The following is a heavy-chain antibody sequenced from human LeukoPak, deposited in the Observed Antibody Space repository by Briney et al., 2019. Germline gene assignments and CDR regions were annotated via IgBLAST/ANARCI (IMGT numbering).Heavy chain of an antibody. D-gene: IGHD1-26*01. Sequence: PSETLSLTCTVSGGSISSSSYYWGWIRQPPGKGLEWIGSIYYSGSTYYNPSLKSRVTISVGTSKNQFSLKLSSVTAADTAVYYCARHFRGSYPIDYWGQGTLVTVSS. V-gene: IGHV4-39*01. CDR1: GGSISSSSYY. J-gene: IGHJ4*02. CDR2: IYYSGST. CDR3: ARHFRGSYPIDY.